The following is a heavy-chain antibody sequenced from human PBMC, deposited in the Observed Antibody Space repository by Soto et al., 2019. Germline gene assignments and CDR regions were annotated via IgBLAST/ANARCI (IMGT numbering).Heavy chain of an antibody. D-gene: IGHD2-2*01. CDR1: GLGLPFSPSA. CDR2: FRESGGTT. Sequence: GGTLRLSCAASGLGLPFSPSAMGWVRQAPGKGLEWVSTFRESGGTTHYANSVKGRFTISRDTSKNMLYLQMNSLRAEDTAIYYCARRGLYCSSSSCYADDVFDIWGQGTMVTGSS. V-gene: IGHV3-23*01. J-gene: IGHJ3*02. CDR3: ARRGLYCSSSSCYADDVFDI.